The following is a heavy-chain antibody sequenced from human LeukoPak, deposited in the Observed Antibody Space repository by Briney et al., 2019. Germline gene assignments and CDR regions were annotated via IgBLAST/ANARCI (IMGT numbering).Heavy chain of an antibody. CDR2: MFYNVST. J-gene: IGHJ3*02. CDR1: GGSISSYY. Sequence: ETLSLTCTVSGGSISSYYWNWIRQPPGKGLEWIAYMFYNVSTNYSPSLKSRVTISVDTSKNQFSLKLISVTAADTAVYFCARQGSGRAFDIWGQGTMVTVSS. CDR3: ARQGSGRAFDI. V-gene: IGHV4-59*08.